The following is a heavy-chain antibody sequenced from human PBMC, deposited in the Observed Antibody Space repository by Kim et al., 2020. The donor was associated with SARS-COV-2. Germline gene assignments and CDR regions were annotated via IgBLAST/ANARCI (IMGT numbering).Heavy chain of an antibody. CDR2: ISAGGGST. Sequence: GGSLRLSCAASGFTFSSYAMSWVRQAPGKGLEWVSAISAGGGSTYYADSVKGRFTISRDNSKNTLYLQMNSLRAEDTAVYYCAKAQGLWFGELIRLYFDYWGQGTLVTVSS. J-gene: IGHJ4*02. CDR1: GFTFSSYA. V-gene: IGHV3-23*01. CDR3: AKAQGLWFGELIRLYFDY. D-gene: IGHD3-10*01.